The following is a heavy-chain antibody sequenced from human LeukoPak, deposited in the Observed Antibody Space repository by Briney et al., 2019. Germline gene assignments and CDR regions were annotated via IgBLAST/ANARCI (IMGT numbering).Heavy chain of an antibody. V-gene: IGHV3-23*01. CDR2: ISGIGGST. D-gene: IGHD3-3*01. CDR3: AKDGQDDFWSGYYHPNWFDP. CDR1: GFTFSSYA. J-gene: IGHJ5*02. Sequence: GGSLRLSCAASGFTFSSYAMSWVRQAPGKGLEWVSAISGIGGSTYYADSVKGRFTISRDNSKNTLYLQMDSLRAEDTAVYYCAKDGQDDFWSGYYHPNWFDPWGQGTLVTVSS.